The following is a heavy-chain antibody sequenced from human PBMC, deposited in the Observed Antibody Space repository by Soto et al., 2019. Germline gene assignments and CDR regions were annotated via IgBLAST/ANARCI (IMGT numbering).Heavy chain of an antibody. CDR1: GGSFSGYY. CDR3: ARRNYFYALDV. J-gene: IGHJ6*02. Sequence: QVQLQQWGAGLLKASETLSLTCAVSGGSFSGYYWGWIRQPPGKGLEWVGEINYSGSTNYNPSLKSRVTISVDTSKNQLYLKVSSVTAADTATYYCARRNYFYALDVWGQGTTVTVSS. CDR2: INYSGST. V-gene: IGHV4-34*01.